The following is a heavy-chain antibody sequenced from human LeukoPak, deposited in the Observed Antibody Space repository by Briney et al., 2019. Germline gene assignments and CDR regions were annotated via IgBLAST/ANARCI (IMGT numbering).Heavy chain of an antibody. V-gene: IGHV3-21*01. CDR3: ARVATKRHMDV. CDR1: GFTFSSYS. D-gene: IGHD1-26*01. Sequence: GGSLRLSCAASGFTFSSYSMNWVRQAPGKGLEWVSSISSSSSYIYYADSVKGRFTISRDNAKNSLYLQMNSLRAEDTAVYYCARVATKRHMDVWGQGTTVTVSS. CDR2: ISSSSSYI. J-gene: IGHJ6*02.